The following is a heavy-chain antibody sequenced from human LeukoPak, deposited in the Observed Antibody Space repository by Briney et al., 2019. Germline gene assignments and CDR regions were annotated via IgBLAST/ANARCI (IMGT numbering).Heavy chain of an antibody. D-gene: IGHD3-10*01. CDR1: GFTFTSYG. J-gene: IGHJ4*02. CDR2: ISAYNGNT. V-gene: IGHV1-18*01. Sequence: PGGSLRLSCAASGFTFTSYGISWVRQAPGQGLEWMGWISAYNGNTNYAQKLQGRVTMTTDTSTSTAYMELRSLRSDDTAVYYCARDEGYYGSGSRGDYWGQGTLVTVSS. CDR3: ARDEGYYGSGSRGDY.